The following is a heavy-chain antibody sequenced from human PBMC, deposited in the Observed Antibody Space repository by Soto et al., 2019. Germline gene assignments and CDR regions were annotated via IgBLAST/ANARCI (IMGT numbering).Heavy chain of an antibody. CDR3: AVSRDGYSMDV. CDR2: IYYSGST. V-gene: IGHV4-31*03. D-gene: IGHD2-2*01. Sequence: PSETLSLTCTVSGGSISSGGYYWSWIRQHPGKGLEWIGYIYYSGSTYYNPSLKSRVTISVDTSKEQFSLKLSSVTAADTAVYYCAVSRDGYSMDVWGQGTTVTVSS. J-gene: IGHJ6*02. CDR1: GGSISSGGYY.